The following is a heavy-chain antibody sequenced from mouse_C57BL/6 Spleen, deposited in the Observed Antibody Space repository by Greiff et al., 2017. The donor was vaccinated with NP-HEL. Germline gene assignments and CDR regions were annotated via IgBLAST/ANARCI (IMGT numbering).Heavy chain of an antibody. CDR2: IDPSDSYT. CDR1: GYTFTSYW. Sequence: QVQLQQPGAELVMPGASVKLSCKASGYTFTSYWMHWVKQRPGQGLEWIGEIDPSDSYTNYNQKFKGKSTLTVDKSSSTAYMQLSSLTSEDSAVYYCARGRGNYLFAYWGQGTLVTVSA. V-gene: IGHV1-69*01. J-gene: IGHJ3*01. D-gene: IGHD2-1*01. CDR3: ARGRGNYLFAY.